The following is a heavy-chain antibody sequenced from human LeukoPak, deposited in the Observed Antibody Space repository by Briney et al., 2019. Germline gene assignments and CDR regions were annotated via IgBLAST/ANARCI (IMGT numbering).Heavy chain of an antibody. V-gene: IGHV4-4*07. CDR1: GGSISSYY. CDR2: IYTSGST. CDR3: ATALTERAHSSGDY. D-gene: IGHD6-19*01. Sequence: SETPSLTCTVSGGSISSYYWSWIRQPAGKGLEWIGRIYTSGSTNYNPSLKSRVTMSVDTSKNQFSLKLSSVTAADTAVYYCATALTERAHSSGDYWGQGTLVTVSS. J-gene: IGHJ4*02.